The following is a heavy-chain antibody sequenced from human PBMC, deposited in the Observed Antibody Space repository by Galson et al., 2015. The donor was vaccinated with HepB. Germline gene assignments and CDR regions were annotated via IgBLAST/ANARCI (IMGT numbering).Heavy chain of an antibody. J-gene: IGHJ3*02. Sequence: SVKVSCKASGGTFGNYGIDWVRQAPGQGLDWMGGIIPMSNTATYAQDFPGRVSITADKSANTAYLELNSLRSEDTAVYYCARERSGSYFSSGFDIWGQGTLVIVSS. CDR3: ARERSGSYFSSGFDI. D-gene: IGHD1-26*01. CDR1: GGTFGNYG. V-gene: IGHV1-69*06. CDR2: IIPMSNTA.